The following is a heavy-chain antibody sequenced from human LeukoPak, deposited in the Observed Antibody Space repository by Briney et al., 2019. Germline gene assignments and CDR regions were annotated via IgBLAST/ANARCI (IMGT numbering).Heavy chain of an antibody. V-gene: IGHV4-59*05. Sequence: SETPSLTCTVSGGSISSYYWSWIRQPPGKGLEWIGSIYYSGSTYYNPSLKSRVTISVDTSKNQFSLKLSSVTAADTAVYYCARRAIGYSSGWYGYYFDYWGQGTLVTVSS. CDR1: GGSISSYY. CDR3: ARRAIGYSSGWYGYYFDY. CDR2: IYYSGST. J-gene: IGHJ4*02. D-gene: IGHD6-19*01.